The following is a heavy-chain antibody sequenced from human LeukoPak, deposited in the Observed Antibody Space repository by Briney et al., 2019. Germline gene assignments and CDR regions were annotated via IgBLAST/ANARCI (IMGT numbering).Heavy chain of an antibody. CDR3: ARIVVVAASNYFDY. V-gene: IGHV3-20*04. D-gene: IGHD2-15*01. CDR2: INWNGGST. J-gene: IGHJ4*02. CDR1: GFTFDDYG. Sequence: PGGSLRLSCAASGFTFDDYGMSWVRQAPGKGLEWVSGINWNGGSTGYADSVKGRFTISRDNAKNSLYLQMNSLRAEDTALYYCARIVVVAASNYFDYWGQGTLVTVSS.